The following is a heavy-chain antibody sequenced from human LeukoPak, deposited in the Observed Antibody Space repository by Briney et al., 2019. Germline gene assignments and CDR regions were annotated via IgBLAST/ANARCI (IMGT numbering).Heavy chain of an antibody. CDR3: ARQEKGSGWYSFVHGY. J-gene: IGHJ4*02. Sequence: SETLSLTCAVYGGSFSGYYWCWIRPPPGKGLEWIGQIYHSGSTNYDTYPKSRVTMPVDTSKTQFSRKLSSGAAADTDVHYCARQEKGSGWYSFVHGYWGQGTLVTVSS. D-gene: IGHD6-19*01. CDR2: IYHSGST. CDR1: GGSFSGYY. V-gene: IGHV4-34*01.